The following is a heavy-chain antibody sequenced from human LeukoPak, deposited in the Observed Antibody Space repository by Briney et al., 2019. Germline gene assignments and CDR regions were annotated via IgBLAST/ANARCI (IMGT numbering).Heavy chain of an antibody. CDR2: IKSKAYGATT. J-gene: IGHJ6*02. V-gene: IGHV3-49*04. CDR1: GFTFGYHA. D-gene: IGHD3-10*01. Sequence: GGSLRLSCIASGFTFGYHAMSWVRQAPGKGLEWVGFIKSKAYGATTEYAASVKGRFTISRDDSNGIAYLQMDYLKTEDTALYYCSRGPILLWIHNGMDVWGQGTTVTVSS. CDR3: SRGPILLWIHNGMDV.